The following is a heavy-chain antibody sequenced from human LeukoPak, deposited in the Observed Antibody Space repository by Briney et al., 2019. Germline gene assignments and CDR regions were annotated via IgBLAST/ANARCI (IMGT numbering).Heavy chain of an antibody. J-gene: IGHJ6*03. CDR3: ARDSGPVGVVVPAAIGPEERPHYYMDV. Sequence: GASVKVSCKASGGTFSSYAISWVRQAPGQGLEWMGRIIPILGIANYAQKFQGRVTITADKSTSTAYMELSSLRSEDTAVYYCARDSGPVGVVVPAAIGPEERPHYYMDVWGKGTTVTVSS. CDR2: IIPILGIA. CDR1: GGTFSSYA. D-gene: IGHD2-2*02. V-gene: IGHV1-69*04.